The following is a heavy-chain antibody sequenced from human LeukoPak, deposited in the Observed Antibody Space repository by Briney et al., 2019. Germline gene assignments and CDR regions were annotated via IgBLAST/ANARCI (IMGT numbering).Heavy chain of an antibody. D-gene: IGHD3-10*01. J-gene: IGHJ5*02. CDR3: ARGYYLNWFDP. CDR1: GGSISTSNYY. Sequence: PSETLSLTCTVSGGSISTSNYYWSWIRQPAGKGLEWIGRIYTSGSTNYNPSLKSRVTISVDTSKNQFSLKLSSVTAADTAVYYCARGYYLNWFDPWGQGTLVTVSS. V-gene: IGHV4-61*02. CDR2: IYTSGST.